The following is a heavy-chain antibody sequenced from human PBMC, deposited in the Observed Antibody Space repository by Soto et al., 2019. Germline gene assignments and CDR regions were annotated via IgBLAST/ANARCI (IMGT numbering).Heavy chain of an antibody. J-gene: IGHJ4*02. Sequence: GALRISCAGSGFTFSTYAMNWVRQAPGKGLEWVSGISGSGGSTYYADSVKGRFTISRDNSKNTLYLQMNSLRAEDTAVYYFVIFWKSRRWFHTDFRGQGTLGTRSS. CDR3: VIFWKSRRWFHTDF. CDR2: ISGSGGST. V-gene: IGHV3-23*01. D-gene: IGHD6-13*01. CDR1: GFTFSTYA.